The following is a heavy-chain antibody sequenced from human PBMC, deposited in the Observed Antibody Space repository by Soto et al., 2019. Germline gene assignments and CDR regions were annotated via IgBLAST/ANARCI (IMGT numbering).Heavy chain of an antibody. D-gene: IGHD6-19*01. CDR1: GFTFSSYA. V-gene: IGHV3-23*01. Sequence: GVSLRLSCAASGFTFSSYAMSWVRQAPGKGLEWVSAISGSGGSTYYADSVKGRFTISRDNSKNTLYLQMNSLRAEDTAVYYCAKQGDLRVSSGWYRYYFDYWGQGTLVTVSS. CDR3: AKQGDLRVSSGWYRYYFDY. CDR2: ISGSGGST. J-gene: IGHJ4*02.